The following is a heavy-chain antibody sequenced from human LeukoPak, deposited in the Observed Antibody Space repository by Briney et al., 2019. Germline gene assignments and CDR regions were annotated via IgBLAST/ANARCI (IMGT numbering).Heavy chain of an antibody. CDR2: ISYDGSNK. J-gene: IGHJ6*03. CDR1: GFTFSSYG. CDR3: AKDRRDTTMAPYYYYYMDV. Sequence: GGSLRLSCAASGFTFSSYGIHWVRQAPGKGLEWVAAISYDGSNKYYADSVKGRFTISRDTTKNRLYMQMNSLRAEDTAVYYCAKDRRDTTMAPYYYYYMDVWGKGTTVTVSS. D-gene: IGHD5-18*01. V-gene: IGHV3-30*18.